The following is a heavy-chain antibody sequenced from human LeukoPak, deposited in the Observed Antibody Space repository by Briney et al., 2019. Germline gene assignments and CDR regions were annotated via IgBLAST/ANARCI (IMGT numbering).Heavy chain of an antibody. CDR2: IYYSGST. D-gene: IGHD3-22*01. J-gene: IGHJ4*02. V-gene: IGHV4-59*08. CDR3: ARGTVISGVMFDY. CDR1: GGSISSYY. Sequence: KPSETLSLTCTVSGGSISSYYWSWIRQPPGKGLEWIGYIYYSGSTNYNPSLKSRVTISVDTSKNQFSLKLSSVTAADTAVYYRARGTVISGVMFDYWGQGTLVTVSS.